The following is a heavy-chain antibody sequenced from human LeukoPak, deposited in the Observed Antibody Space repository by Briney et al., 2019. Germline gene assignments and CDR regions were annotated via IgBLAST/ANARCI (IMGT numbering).Heavy chain of an antibody. Sequence: PGGSLRLACAASGFTFRSYAMSWVRQAPGKGLGWGSVINNSCGSTYYADSVKGRFTISRDNSNHTLYLQMNSLRADDTAVYYCAKDRWGSGGTGAGDYGGQGTQVIVSS. V-gene: IGHV3-23*01. CDR2: INNSCGST. CDR3: AKDRWGSGGTGAGDY. CDR1: GFTFRSYA. J-gene: IGHJ4*02. D-gene: IGHD2-15*01.